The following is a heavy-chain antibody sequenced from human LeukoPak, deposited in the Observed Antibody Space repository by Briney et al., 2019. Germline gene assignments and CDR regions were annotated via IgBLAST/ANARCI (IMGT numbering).Heavy chain of an antibody. Sequence: GGSLRLSCAASGFTFSSYSMQWVRQTPGKGLEWVGIMSNSGENTFYGEAVKGRFTISRDNSQNTLYLQMNSLRPEDTAVYYCAKGGASVTRYVDSWGQGTLVTVSS. CDR2: MSNSGENT. CDR1: GFTFSSYS. J-gene: IGHJ4*02. D-gene: IGHD4-17*01. V-gene: IGHV3-30*18. CDR3: AKGGASVTRYVDS.